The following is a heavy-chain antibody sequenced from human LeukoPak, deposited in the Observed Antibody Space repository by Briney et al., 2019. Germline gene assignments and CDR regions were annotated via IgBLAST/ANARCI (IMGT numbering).Heavy chain of an antibody. CDR2: ISWDGGST. CDR1: GFTFDDYA. J-gene: IGHJ4*02. Sequence: PGGSRRLSCAASGFTFDDYAMHWVRQAPGKGLEWVSLISWDGGSTYYADSVKGRFTISRDNSKNSLYLQMNSLRAEDTALYYCAKGTRSSSSGYFDYWGQGTLVTVSS. CDR3: AKGTRSSSSGYFDY. V-gene: IGHV3-43D*03. D-gene: IGHD6-6*01.